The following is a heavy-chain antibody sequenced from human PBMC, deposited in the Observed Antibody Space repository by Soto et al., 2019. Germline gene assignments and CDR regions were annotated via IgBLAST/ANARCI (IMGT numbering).Heavy chain of an antibody. D-gene: IGHD5-18*01. CDR2: INPNDGST. Sequence: ASVKVSCKASGYTFTSYYMHWVRQAPGQGLEWMGIINPNDGSTNYARKFQGRVTMTRDTSTSTAYMELRSLRSDDTAVYYCARGYSYGHAGDYWGQGTLVTVSS. V-gene: IGHV1-46*01. J-gene: IGHJ4*02. CDR3: ARGYSYGHAGDY. CDR1: GYTFTSYY.